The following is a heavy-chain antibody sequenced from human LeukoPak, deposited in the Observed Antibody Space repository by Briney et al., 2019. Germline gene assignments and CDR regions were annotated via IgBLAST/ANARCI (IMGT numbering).Heavy chain of an antibody. CDR3: AKDRGVVVVKAFDY. CDR2: ISGSGGST. Sequence: GGSLRLSCAASGFTFSNAWMSWVRQAPGKGLEWVSAISGSGGSTYYADSVKGRFTISRDNSKNTLYLQMNSLRAEDTAVYYCAKDRGVVVVKAFDYWGQGTLVTVSS. D-gene: IGHD3-22*01. CDR1: GFTFSNAW. J-gene: IGHJ4*02. V-gene: IGHV3-23*01.